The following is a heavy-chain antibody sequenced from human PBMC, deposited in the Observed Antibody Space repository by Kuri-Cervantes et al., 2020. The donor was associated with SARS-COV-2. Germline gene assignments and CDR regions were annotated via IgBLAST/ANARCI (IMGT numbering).Heavy chain of an antibody. V-gene: IGHV3-64D*06. D-gene: IGHD5-18*01. CDR2: ISSNGATT. CDR3: VKDPRGYSYRDDY. Sequence: GESLKISCAASGFTFSSYGMNWVRQAPGKGLEYVSAISSNGATTYYADSVKGRCTISRDNPKNMLYLQMSSLRAEDTAVYYCVKDPRGYSYRDDYWGQGTLVTVSS. CDR1: GFTFSSYG. J-gene: IGHJ4*02.